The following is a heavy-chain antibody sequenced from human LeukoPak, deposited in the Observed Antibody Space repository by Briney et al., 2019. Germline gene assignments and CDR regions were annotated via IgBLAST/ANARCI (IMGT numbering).Heavy chain of an antibody. CDR2: ISGSGGST. CDR3: AKVSEEGAYSSGWYVEGYYFDY. Sequence: GGSLRLSCAASGFTFSSYAMSWVRQAPAKGLEWVSAISGSGGSTYYADSAKGRFTISRDNSKNTLYLQMNSLRAEDTAVYYCAKVSEEGAYSSGWYVEGYYFDYWGQGTLVTVSS. D-gene: IGHD6-19*01. CDR1: GFTFSSYA. V-gene: IGHV3-23*01. J-gene: IGHJ4*02.